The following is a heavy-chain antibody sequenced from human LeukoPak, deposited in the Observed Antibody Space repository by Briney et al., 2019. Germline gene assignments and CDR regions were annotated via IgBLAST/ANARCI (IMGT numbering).Heavy chain of an antibody. V-gene: IGHV4-34*01. Sequence: SETLSLTCAVYGGSFSGYYWSWIRQPPGKGLEWIGEINHSGSTNYNPSLKSRVTISVDTSKNQFSLKLSSVTAADTAVYYCARIPTMVRGVIRSPEKYYFDYWGQGTLVTVSS. CDR1: GGSFSGYY. J-gene: IGHJ4*02. D-gene: IGHD3-10*01. CDR2: INHSGST. CDR3: ARIPTMVRGVIRSPEKYYFDY.